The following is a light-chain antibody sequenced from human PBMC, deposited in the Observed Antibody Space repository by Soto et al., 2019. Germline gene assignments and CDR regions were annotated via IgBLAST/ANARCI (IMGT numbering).Light chain of an antibody. V-gene: IGKV3-20*01. CDR2: GTS. Sequence: ETVLTQSPGTLSLSPGERATLSCRASQTVTKSYLAWYQQKPGQAPRLLIFGTSSGATGVPDRFSGSGSGTDFTLTISSLEPEDFAVYFCQQSGSSPWTFGHGTKVEIK. CDR1: QTVTKSY. CDR3: QQSGSSPWT. J-gene: IGKJ1*01.